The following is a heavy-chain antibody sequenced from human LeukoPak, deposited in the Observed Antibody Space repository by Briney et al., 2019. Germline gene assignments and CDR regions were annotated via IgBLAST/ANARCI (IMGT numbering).Heavy chain of an antibody. J-gene: IGHJ1*01. CDR2: IKPDGSEK. D-gene: IGHD1-26*01. Sequence: GGSLRLSCAASGFTFSSYWMTWVRQAPGKGLEWVANIKPDGSEKYYADSMKGRFTVSRDNAKNSLYLQINSLRAEDTAVYYCARDQVYSGSYLRYFQQWGQGTPVIVSS. CDR1: GFTFSSYW. V-gene: IGHV3-7*03. CDR3: ARDQVYSGSYLRYFQQ.